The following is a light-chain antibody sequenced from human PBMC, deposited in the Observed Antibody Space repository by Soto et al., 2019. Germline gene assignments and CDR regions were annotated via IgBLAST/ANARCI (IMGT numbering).Light chain of an antibody. J-gene: IGLJ2*01. CDR1: SSNIGAGYD. Sequence: QSVLTQPPSVSGAPGQRVTISCTGSSSNIGAGYDVHWYQQLPGTAPKLLIYGNNNRPSGVPDRFSGSKSGTSASLAITGLQAEDEAEYYCQSYDSRLSVIFGGGTKLTVL. CDR2: GNN. V-gene: IGLV1-40*01. CDR3: QSYDSRLSVI.